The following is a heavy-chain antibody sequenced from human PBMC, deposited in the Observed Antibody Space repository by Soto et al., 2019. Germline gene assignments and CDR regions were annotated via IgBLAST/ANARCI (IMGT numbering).Heavy chain of an antibody. V-gene: IGHV3-74*01. CDR2: INSDRST. CDR3: ARGLYREYGHDS. CDR1: GFTFGNFW. D-gene: IGHD3-10*01. J-gene: IGHJ5*01. Sequence: GGSLRLSCAASGFTFGNFWMHWVRQAPGKGLVWVSRINSDRSTSYADSEKGRLTISRDNARNTVYLQMNSLRAEDTAVYYCARGLYREYGHDSWGQGALVTVSS.